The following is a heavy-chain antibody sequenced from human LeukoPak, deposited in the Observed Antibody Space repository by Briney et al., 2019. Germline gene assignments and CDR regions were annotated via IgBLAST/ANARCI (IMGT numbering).Heavy chain of an antibody. J-gene: IGHJ4*02. CDR1: GGSFSGYY. V-gene: IGHV4-59*08. D-gene: IGHD3/OR15-3a*01. Sequence: SETLSLTCAVYGGSFSGYYWSWIRQPPGKGLEWIGYIYYSGSTNYNPSLKSRVTISVDTSKNQFSLKLSSVTAADTAVYYCARADWLLHIDYWGQGTLVTVSS. CDR2: IYYSGST. CDR3: ARADWLLHIDY.